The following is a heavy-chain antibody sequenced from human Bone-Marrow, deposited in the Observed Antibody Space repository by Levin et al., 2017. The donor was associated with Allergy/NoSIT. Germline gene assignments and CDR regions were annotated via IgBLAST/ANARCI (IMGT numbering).Heavy chain of an antibody. CDR3: AKEGAPVGRTYFDY. D-gene: IGHD1-26*01. CDR1: GFTLNSFA. V-gene: IGHV3-23*01. Sequence: GGSLRLSCAASGFTLNSFAMSWVRQAPGKGLEWVSAMSSSGDYTYYADSVKGRFTISRDNSKNTLYLQMNSLRAEDTAVYYCAKEGAPVGRTYFDYWGQGTLVTVSS. J-gene: IGHJ4*02. CDR2: MSSSGDYT.